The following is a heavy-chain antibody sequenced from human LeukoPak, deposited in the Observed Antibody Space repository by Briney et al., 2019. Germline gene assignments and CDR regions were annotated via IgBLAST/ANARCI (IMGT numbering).Heavy chain of an antibody. J-gene: IGHJ2*01. CDR2: ISYDGSDK. CDR3: AKRSVLGTDWYFDL. D-gene: IGHD7-27*01. V-gene: IGHV3-30*18. CDR1: GFTFSSYS. Sequence: QAGGSLRLSCAASGFTFSSYSMNWVRQAPGKGLEWVAVISYDGSDKWHADSVKGRCTISRDNSKNTLYLQMNSLRTDDTAVYYCAKRSVLGTDWYFDLWGRGTLVTVSS.